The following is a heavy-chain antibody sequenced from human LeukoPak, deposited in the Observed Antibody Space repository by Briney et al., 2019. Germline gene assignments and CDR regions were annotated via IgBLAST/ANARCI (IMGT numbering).Heavy chain of an antibody. J-gene: IGHJ5*02. Sequence: SETLSLTCTVSGGSLSSYYWSWLRQPPGKGLEWIGYIYYSGSANYNPSLKSRVTISVDTSKNQFSLKLSSVTAADTAVYYCARQGRYSSGLYLRSWRQGTLVTVSS. CDR1: GGSLSSYY. CDR3: ARQGRYSSGLYLRS. CDR2: IYYSGSA. V-gene: IGHV4-59*08. D-gene: IGHD6-19*01.